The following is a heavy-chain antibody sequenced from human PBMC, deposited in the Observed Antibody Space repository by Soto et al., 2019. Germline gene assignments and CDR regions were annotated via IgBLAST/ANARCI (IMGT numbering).Heavy chain of an antibody. CDR1: GGSFSGYY. CDR3: ARGALLVTNNRRWFDP. V-gene: IGHV4-34*01. D-gene: IGHD2-21*02. J-gene: IGHJ5*02. Sequence: SETLSLTCAVYGGSFSGYYWSWIRQPPGKGLEWIGEINHSGSTNYNPSLKSRVTISVDTSKNQFSLKLSSVTAADTAVYYCARGALLVTNNRRWFDPWGQGTLVTVSS. CDR2: INHSGST.